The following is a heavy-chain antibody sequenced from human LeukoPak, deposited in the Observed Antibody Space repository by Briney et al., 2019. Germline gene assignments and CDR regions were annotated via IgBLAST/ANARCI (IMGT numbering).Heavy chain of an antibody. V-gene: IGHV3-20*04. J-gene: IGHJ4*02. D-gene: IGHD3-3*01. CDR2: INWNGGST. CDR3: AREVPITIFGVVIGYFDY. CDR1: GFTFDDYG. Sequence: GGSLRLSCAASGFTFDDYGMSWVRQAPGKGLEWVSGINWNGGSTGYADSVKGRFTISRDNAKNSLYLQMNSLRAEDTALYYCAREVPITIFGVVIGYFDYWGQGTLVTVSS.